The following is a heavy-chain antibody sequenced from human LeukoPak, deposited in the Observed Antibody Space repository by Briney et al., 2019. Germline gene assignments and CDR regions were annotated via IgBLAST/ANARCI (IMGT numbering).Heavy chain of an antibody. CDR3: ARDTPCSGGSCYLVPWFDP. CDR2: IYTSVST. V-gene: IGHV4-4*07. Sequence: SETLSLTCTVSGGSISSYYWSWIRQPAGKGLEWIGRIYTSVSTNYNPSLKSRVTMSVDTSKNQFSLKLSSVTAADTAVYYCARDTPCSGGSCYLVPWFDPWGQGTLVTVSS. CDR1: GGSISSYY. D-gene: IGHD2-15*01. J-gene: IGHJ5*02.